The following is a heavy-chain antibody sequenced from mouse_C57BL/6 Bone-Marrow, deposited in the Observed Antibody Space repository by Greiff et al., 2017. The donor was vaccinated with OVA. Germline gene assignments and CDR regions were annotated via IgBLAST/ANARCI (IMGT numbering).Heavy chain of an antibody. Sequence: VQLQQPGAELVKPGASVKLSCKASGYTFTSYWMHWVKQRPGQGLEWIGMIHPNSGSTNYNEKVKSKATLTVDKSSSTAYMQLSSLTSEDSAVYYCASGGIYDGYFRLIAYWGQGTLVTVSA. D-gene: IGHD2-3*01. CDR3: ASGGIYDGYFRLIAY. CDR2: IHPNSGST. CDR1: GYTFTSYW. J-gene: IGHJ3*01. V-gene: IGHV1-64*01.